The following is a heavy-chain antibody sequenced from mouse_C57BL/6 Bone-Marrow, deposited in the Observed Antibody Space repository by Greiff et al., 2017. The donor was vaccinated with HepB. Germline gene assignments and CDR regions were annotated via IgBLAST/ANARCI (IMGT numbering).Heavy chain of an antibody. CDR2: IYPRSGNT. CDR1: GYTFTSYG. D-gene: IGHD2-4*01. J-gene: IGHJ3*01. V-gene: IGHV1-81*01. Sequence: VQLQESGAELARPGASVKLSCKASGYTFTSYGISWVKQRTGQGLEWIGEIYPRSGNTYYNEKFKGKATLTADKSSSTAYMELRSLTSEDSAVYFCARSGDYDNAYWGQGTLVTVSA. CDR3: ARSGDYDNAY.